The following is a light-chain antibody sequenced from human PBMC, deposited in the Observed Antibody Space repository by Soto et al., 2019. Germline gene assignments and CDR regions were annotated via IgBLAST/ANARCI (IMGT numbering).Light chain of an antibody. V-gene: IGKV1-9*01. CDR3: QQLFDSPIT. Sequence: DIQLTQSPSFLSPSIGERVTITCRASQAISTSLAWYQVKPGQAPKLLIYAASTLESGVPSRFSATVSGTEFSLTITSLQPEDFATYYCQQLFDSPITFGQGTRLEIK. CDR2: AAS. J-gene: IGKJ5*01. CDR1: QAISTS.